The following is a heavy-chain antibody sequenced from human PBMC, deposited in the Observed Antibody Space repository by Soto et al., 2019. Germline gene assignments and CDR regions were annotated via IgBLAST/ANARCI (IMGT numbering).Heavy chain of an antibody. CDR2: INSDGSST. D-gene: IGHD6-13*01. J-gene: IGHJ5*02. CDR3: ARVRRAAGYNWFDP. Sequence: GGSLRLSCAASGFTFSSYWMHWVRQAPGKGLVWVSRINSDGSSTSYADSVKGRFTISRDNAKNTLYLQMNSLRAEDTAVYYCARVRRAAGYNWFDPWGQGTLVTVSS. CDR1: GFTFSSYW. V-gene: IGHV3-74*01.